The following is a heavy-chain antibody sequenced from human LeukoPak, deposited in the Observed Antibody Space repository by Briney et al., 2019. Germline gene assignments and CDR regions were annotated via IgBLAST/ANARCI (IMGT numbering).Heavy chain of an antibody. J-gene: IGHJ4*02. V-gene: IGHV4-59*01. CDR1: GDSINSDY. CDR2: AYYSGHS. CDR3: ARGPKIRSIFGVVTYFNY. D-gene: IGHD3-3*01. Sequence: SETLSLTCAVSGDSINSDYWSWVRQPPGKGLELIGYAYYSGHSNYNPSLKSRVTISVDTFKSQFSLKLSFVTAADTGMYYCARGPKIRSIFGVVTYFNYWGQGTLVTVSS.